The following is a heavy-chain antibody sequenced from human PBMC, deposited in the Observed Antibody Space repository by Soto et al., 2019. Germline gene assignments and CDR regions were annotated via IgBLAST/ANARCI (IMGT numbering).Heavy chain of an antibody. D-gene: IGHD2-15*01. CDR3: ARSDKDDAFDI. J-gene: IGHJ3*02. V-gene: IGHV3-30-3*01. Sequence: QVQLVESGEGVVQPGRSLRLSCAASGFTFSSYAMHWVRQAPGKGLEWVAVISYDGSNKYYADSVKGRFTISRDNSKKTLYLQMNSLRDEDTAVYYCARSDKDDAFDIWGQGTMVIVSS. CDR2: ISYDGSNK. CDR1: GFTFSSYA.